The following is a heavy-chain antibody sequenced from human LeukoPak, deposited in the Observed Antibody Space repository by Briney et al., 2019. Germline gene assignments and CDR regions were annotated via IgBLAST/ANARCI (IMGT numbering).Heavy chain of an antibody. J-gene: IGHJ6*03. V-gene: IGHV4-38-2*01. CDR2: PSHSGTT. CDR3: ARVLGGDDMDV. D-gene: IGHD2-21*01. Sequence: SETLSLTCAVSGYSISRGYYWGWIRQSPGKVLEGIGTPSHSGTTYYIPSLESRFIISRETSKNHLSLKLSSVTAADAAVYYCARVLGGDDMDVWGKGATVTVSS. CDR1: GYSISRGYY.